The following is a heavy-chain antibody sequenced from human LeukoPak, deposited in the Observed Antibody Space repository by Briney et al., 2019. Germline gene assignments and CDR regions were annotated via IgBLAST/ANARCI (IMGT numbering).Heavy chain of an antibody. CDR2: IRYDGSDK. CDR1: GFTFSNYG. Sequence: SGGSLRLSCEASGFTFSNYGMHWVRQAPGKGLEWVAFIRYDGSDKYYADSVKGRFTISRDTAKNTLYLQMNSLRVEDTALYYCAKGTWDFDYWGQGTLVIVSS. D-gene: IGHD1-26*01. V-gene: IGHV3-30*02. CDR3: AKGTWDFDY. J-gene: IGHJ4*02.